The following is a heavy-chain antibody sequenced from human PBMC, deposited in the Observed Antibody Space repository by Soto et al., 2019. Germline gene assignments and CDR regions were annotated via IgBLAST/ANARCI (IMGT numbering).Heavy chain of an antibody. D-gene: IGHD3-22*01. CDR1: AETFTSYL. CDR3: ARGEYYSDSGGYYFNY. V-gene: IGHV5-51*01. CDR2: IYVGDSDT. Sequence: DSLKLSWKCSAETFTSYLLGLVRQMPGKGLEWMGIIYVGDSDTRYSPSFQGQVTISADKSISTAYLQWSSLKASDTAMYYCARGEYYSDSGGYYFNYWGQGTLVTVSS. J-gene: IGHJ4*02.